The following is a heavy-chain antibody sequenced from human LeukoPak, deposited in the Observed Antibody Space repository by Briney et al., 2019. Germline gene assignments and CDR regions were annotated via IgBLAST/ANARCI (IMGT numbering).Heavy chain of an antibody. CDR2: INPNSGGT. CDR1: GYTFTGYY. Sequence: ASVKVSCEASGYTFTGYYMHWVRQAPGQGLEWMGWINPNSGGTNYAQKFQGRVTMTRDTSISTAYMELSRLRSDDTAVYYCAREKYYGSGSWDFDYWGQGTLVTVSS. V-gene: IGHV1-2*02. J-gene: IGHJ4*02. CDR3: AREKYYGSGSWDFDY. D-gene: IGHD3-10*01.